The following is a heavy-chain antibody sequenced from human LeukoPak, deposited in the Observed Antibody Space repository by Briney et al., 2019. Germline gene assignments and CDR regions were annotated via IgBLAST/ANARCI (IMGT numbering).Heavy chain of an antibody. CDR3: ARANGSGSYFFDY. J-gene: IGHJ4*02. V-gene: IGHV4-59*01. D-gene: IGHD3-10*01. Sequence: TSSETLSLTCTVSGGSISGYFWSWIRQPPGKGLEWIGYIYYSGRTSYNPSLKSRVTISVDTSKNQFSLRLSSVTAADTAVYYCARANGSGSYFFDYWGQGTLVTVSS. CDR1: GGSISGYF. CDR2: IYYSGRT.